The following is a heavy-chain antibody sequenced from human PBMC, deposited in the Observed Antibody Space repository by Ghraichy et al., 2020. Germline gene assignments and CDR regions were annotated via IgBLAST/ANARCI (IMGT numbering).Heavy chain of an antibody. J-gene: IGHJ3*02. CDR2: INPSGGST. CDR1: GYTFTSYY. D-gene: IGHD4-17*01. CDR3: ARHTTKGHAFDI. V-gene: IGHV1-46*01. Sequence: ASVKVSCKASGYTFTSYYMHWVRQAPGQGLEWMGIINPSGGSTSYAQKFQGRVTMTRDASTSTVYMELSSLRSEDTAVYYCARHTTKGHAFDIWGQGTMVTVSS.